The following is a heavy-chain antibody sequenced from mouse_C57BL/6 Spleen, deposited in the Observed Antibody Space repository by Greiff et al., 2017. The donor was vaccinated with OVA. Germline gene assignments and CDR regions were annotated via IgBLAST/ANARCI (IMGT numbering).Heavy chain of an antibody. Sequence: VQLQQSGPELVKPGASVKISCKASGYAFSSSWMNWVKQRPGQGLEWIGRIDPGDGDTNYNGKFKGKATLTADKSSSTAYMQLSSLTSEDSAVDFCARSGYYGSLDAMDYWGQGTSVTVSS. CDR3: ARSGYYGSLDAMDY. CDR1: GYAFSSSW. V-gene: IGHV1-82*01. J-gene: IGHJ4*01. D-gene: IGHD1-1*01. CDR2: IDPGDGDT.